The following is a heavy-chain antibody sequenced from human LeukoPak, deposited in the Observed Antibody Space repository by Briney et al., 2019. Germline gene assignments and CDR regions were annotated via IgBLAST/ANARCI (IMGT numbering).Heavy chain of an antibody. CDR2: ISTSGSAM. Sequence: PGGSLRLSCAASGLTFDSSEMNWVRQAPGKGLEWLSYISTSGSAMYYADSVRGRFTISRDNAKNSLYLQMNSLRPEDTAVYHCARETHDSSGYKYFDYWGQGTLVIVSS. V-gene: IGHV3-48*03. D-gene: IGHD3-22*01. CDR1: GLTFDSSE. J-gene: IGHJ4*02. CDR3: ARETHDSSGYKYFDY.